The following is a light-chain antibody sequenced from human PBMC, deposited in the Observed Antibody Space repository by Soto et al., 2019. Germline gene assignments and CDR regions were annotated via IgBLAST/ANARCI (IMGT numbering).Light chain of an antibody. J-gene: IGLJ3*02. Sequence: QSVLTQPPSASGTPGQRVTISCSGSTSNIGSNSVNWYQQLPGTAPKLLLYSSDRRPSGVPDRFSGSKSGTSASLAINGLQPEDEADYYRAAWDDSLNGWVFGGGTKLTVL. CDR2: SSD. CDR1: TSNIGSNS. V-gene: IGLV1-44*01. CDR3: AAWDDSLNGWV.